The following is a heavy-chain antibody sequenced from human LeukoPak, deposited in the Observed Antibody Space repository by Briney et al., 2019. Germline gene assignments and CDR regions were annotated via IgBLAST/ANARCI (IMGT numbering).Heavy chain of an antibody. V-gene: IGHV3-23*01. CDR1: GFTFSSYA. D-gene: IGHD3-22*01. J-gene: IGHJ4*02. CDR3: AKPSSGLDSSGYYPNYFDY. Sequence: PGGSLRLSCAASGFTFSSYAMTWVRQAPGKGLEWVSAISGSGGSTYYADSVKGRFTISRDNSKNTLYLQMNSLRAEDTAVYYCAKPSSGLDSSGYYPNYFDYWGQGTLVTVSS. CDR2: ISGSGGST.